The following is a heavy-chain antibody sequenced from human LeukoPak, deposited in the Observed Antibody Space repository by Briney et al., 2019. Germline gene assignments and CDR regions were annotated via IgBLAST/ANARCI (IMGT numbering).Heavy chain of an antibody. J-gene: IGHJ6*03. CDR3: ARDSKRNYEEDYYYMDV. CDR1: GGSIRSSSYY. V-gene: IGHV4-39*07. CDR2: IYYGGST. D-gene: IGHD1-7*01. Sequence: PSETLSLTCIVSGGSIRSSSYYWGWIRQPPGKGLEWIGSIYYGGSTYYNPSLKSRVTISVDTSKNQLSLKLSSVTAADTAVYYCARDSKRNYEEDYYYMDVWGKGTTVTVSS.